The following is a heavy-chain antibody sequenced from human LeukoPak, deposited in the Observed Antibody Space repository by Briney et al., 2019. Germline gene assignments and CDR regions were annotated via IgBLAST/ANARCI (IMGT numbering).Heavy chain of an antibody. CDR3: AGGLYSGSTLAFDI. V-gene: IGHV3-21*01. CDR2: ITSGGAYI. J-gene: IGHJ3*02. Sequence: GGSLRLSCAASGFSFDDYTMNWVRQAPGKGLEWVSSITSGGAYIYYADSVQGRFTISRDNAKNSLYLQMDSLRAEDTAVYYCAGGLYSGSTLAFDIWGRGTLVTVS. CDR1: GFSFDDYT. D-gene: IGHD3-10*01.